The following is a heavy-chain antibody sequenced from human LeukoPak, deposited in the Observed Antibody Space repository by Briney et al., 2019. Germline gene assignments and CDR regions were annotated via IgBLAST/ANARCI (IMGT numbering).Heavy chain of an antibody. D-gene: IGHD3-16*01. V-gene: IGHV1-8*02. Sequence: ASVKVSCKASGYTFTSYDINWVRQATRQGLEWMGWMNPNSGNTGYAQKFQGRVTMTRNTSISTAYMELSSLRSEDTAVYYCARGLAFGDNYYYYYYMDVWGKGTTVTVSS. CDR3: ARGLAFGDNYYYYYYMDV. CDR1: GYTFTSYD. CDR2: MNPNSGNT. J-gene: IGHJ6*03.